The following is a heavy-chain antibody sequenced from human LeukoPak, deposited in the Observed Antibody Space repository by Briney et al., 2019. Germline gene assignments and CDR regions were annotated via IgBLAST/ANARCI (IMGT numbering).Heavy chain of an antibody. D-gene: IGHD3-10*01. CDR3: ARDCCGEWYFFDS. CDR1: GFTFSNYA. J-gene: IGHJ4*02. V-gene: IGHV3-30-3*01. CDR2: ISSGGSDR. Sequence: GGSLRLSCAASGFTFSNYATHWVRQAPGKGLEWVAVISSGGSDRFYADSVKGRFTVSRDNSKNTLYLQMSSLRVEDTAVYYCARDCCGEWYFFDSWGQGTLVTVSS.